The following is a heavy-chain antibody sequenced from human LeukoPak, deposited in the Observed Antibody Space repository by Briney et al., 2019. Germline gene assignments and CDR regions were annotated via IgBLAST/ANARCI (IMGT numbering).Heavy chain of an antibody. CDR2: IYYSGST. D-gene: IGHD6-13*01. J-gene: IGHJ4*02. CDR3: ARVGSSWDLVFDY. Sequence: SQTLSLTCTVSGGSISSGDYYWSWIRQPPGKGLEWIGYIYYSGSTYYNPPLKSRVTISVDTSKNQFSLKLSSVTAADTAVYNCARVGSSWDLVFDYWGQGTLVTVSS. CDR1: GGSISSGDYY. V-gene: IGHV4-30-4*01.